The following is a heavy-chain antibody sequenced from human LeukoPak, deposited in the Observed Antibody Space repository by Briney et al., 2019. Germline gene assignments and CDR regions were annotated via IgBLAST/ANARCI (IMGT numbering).Heavy chain of an antibody. V-gene: IGHV3-30*02. CDR3: ARGRGSHYYYYYMDV. CDR1: GFTFSSYG. J-gene: IGHJ6*03. CDR2: IRSDGSNK. Sequence: GGSLRLSFAASGFTFSSYGMHWVRQAPGKGLEWVAFIRSDGSNKYYADSVKGRFTISRDNSKNTLYLQMNSLRAEDAAVYYCARGRGSHYYYYYMDVWGKGTTVTVSS. D-gene: IGHD1-26*01.